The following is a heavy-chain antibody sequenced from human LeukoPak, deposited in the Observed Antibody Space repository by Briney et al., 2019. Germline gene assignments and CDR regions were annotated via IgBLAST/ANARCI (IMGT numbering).Heavy chain of an antibody. J-gene: IGHJ5*02. D-gene: IGHD3-10*01. V-gene: IGHV4-61*01. Sequence: SETLSLTCTVSGGSVISGTYYWSWIRQPPGKGLEWIGYIYYSGSTNYNPSLKCRVTISVDTSKNQFSLKLSSVTAADTAVYYCAKDGVWFGELFHRGWFDLWGQGTLVTVSS. CDR1: GGSVISGTYY. CDR2: IYYSGST. CDR3: AKDGVWFGELFHRGWFDL.